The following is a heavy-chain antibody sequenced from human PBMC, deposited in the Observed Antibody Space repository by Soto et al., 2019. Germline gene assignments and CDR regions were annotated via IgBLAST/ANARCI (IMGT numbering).Heavy chain of an antibody. V-gene: IGHV3-30-3*01. D-gene: IGHD2-2*01. CDR3: ARARDFSRVPYGMEV. Sequence: QVQLVESGGGVVQPGRSLRLSCAASGFTFSSYAMHWVRQAPGKGLEWVAVISYDGSNKYYADSVKGRFTISRDNSKNTLYLQMNSLRAEDTAVYYCARARDFSRVPYGMEVWGQGTTVTVSS. CDR1: GFTFSSYA. CDR2: ISYDGSNK. J-gene: IGHJ6*02.